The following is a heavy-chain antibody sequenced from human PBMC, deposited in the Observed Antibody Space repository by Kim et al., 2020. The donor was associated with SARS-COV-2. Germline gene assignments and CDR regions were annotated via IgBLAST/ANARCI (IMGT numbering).Heavy chain of an antibody. CDR3: AREARCIWYGGIDV. D-gene: IGHD6-13*01. Sequence: ADSVKGRFTISRDNSKNSLYLQMNSLRTEDTAFYYCAREARCIWYGGIDVWGQGTPVTVSS. V-gene: IGHV3-43*01. J-gene: IGHJ6*02.